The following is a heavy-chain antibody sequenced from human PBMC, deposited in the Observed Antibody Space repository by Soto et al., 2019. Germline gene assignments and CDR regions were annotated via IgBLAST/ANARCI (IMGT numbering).Heavy chain of an antibody. CDR3: ARTREVGAPGYYYYYGMYV. Sequence: GGSLRLSCAASGFTFSSYGMHWVRQAPGKGLEWVAVIWYDGSNKYYADSVKGRFTISRDNSKNTLYLQMNSLRAEDTAVYYCARTREVGAPGYYYYYGMYVWGQGTTVTVSS. CDR2: IWYDGSNK. V-gene: IGHV3-33*01. D-gene: IGHD1-26*01. J-gene: IGHJ6*02. CDR1: GFTFSSYG.